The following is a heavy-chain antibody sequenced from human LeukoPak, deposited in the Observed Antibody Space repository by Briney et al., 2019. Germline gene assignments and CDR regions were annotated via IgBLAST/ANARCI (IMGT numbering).Heavy chain of an antibody. Sequence: ASVKVSCKASGYTFTGYYMHWVRQAPGQGLEWMGWINPNSGGTNYAQKFQGRVTMTRDTSISTAYMELSRLRSDDTAVYYCARALVSCYDFWSGYYTAVDYWGQGTLVTVSS. CDR2: INPNSGGT. CDR3: ARALVSCYDFWSGYYTAVDY. CDR1: GYTFTGYY. J-gene: IGHJ4*02. V-gene: IGHV1-2*02. D-gene: IGHD3-3*01.